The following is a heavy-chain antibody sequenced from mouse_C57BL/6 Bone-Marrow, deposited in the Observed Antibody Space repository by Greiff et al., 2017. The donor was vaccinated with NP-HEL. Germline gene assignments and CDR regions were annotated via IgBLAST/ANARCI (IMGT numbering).Heavy chain of an antibody. D-gene: IGHD1-1*01. Sequence: QVHVKQSGAELVRPGASVTLSRKASGYTFTDYEMHWVKQTPVHGLEWIGAIDPETGGTAYNQKFKGKAILTADKSSSTAYMELRSLTSEDSAVYYCTRQDYGSSYVYFDVWGTGTTVTVSS. J-gene: IGHJ1*03. V-gene: IGHV1-15*01. CDR2: IDPETGGT. CDR1: GYTFTDYE. CDR3: TRQDYGSSYVYFDV.